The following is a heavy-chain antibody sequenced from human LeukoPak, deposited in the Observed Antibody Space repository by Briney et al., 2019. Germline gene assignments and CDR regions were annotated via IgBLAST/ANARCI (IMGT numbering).Heavy chain of an antibody. Sequence: GGSLRLSCAASGFTFDDYAMHWVRQAPGKGLEWVSGITWNTGIIGHADSVKGRFTISRDNAKNSLHLQMNSLRAEDTALYYCAKEIYRSGWHDAFDIWGQGTMVTVSS. CDR2: ITWNTGII. CDR3: AKEIYRSGWHDAFDI. J-gene: IGHJ3*02. D-gene: IGHD6-19*01. CDR1: GFTFDDYA. V-gene: IGHV3-9*01.